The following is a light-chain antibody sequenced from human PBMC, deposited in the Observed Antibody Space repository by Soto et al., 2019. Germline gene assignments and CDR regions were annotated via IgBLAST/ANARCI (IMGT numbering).Light chain of an antibody. Sequence: EIVLTQSPGTLSLSPGERVTLSCRASQSVSSNYLAWYQQKPGQAPRLLIYGASSRATGIQDRFSGSGSGTDFTLTISRLEPEDFAVYYCQQYGSSLSITFGQGTRLEIK. CDR1: QSVSSNY. CDR3: QQYGSSLSIT. CDR2: GAS. J-gene: IGKJ5*01. V-gene: IGKV3-20*01.